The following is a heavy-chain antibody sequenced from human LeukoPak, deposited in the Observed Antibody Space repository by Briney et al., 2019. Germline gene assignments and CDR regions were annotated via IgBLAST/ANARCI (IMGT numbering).Heavy chain of an antibody. CDR2: MNPNSGNT. V-gene: IGHV1-8*01. D-gene: IGHD6-19*01. J-gene: IGHJ5*02. Sequence: GASVKVSCKASGYTFTSYDINWVRQATAQGLERMGWMNPNSGNTGYAQKFQGRVTMTRNTSISTAYMELSSLRSEDTAVYYCARGGRVAAGLAGWFDPWGQGTLVTVSS. CDR1: GYTFTSYD. CDR3: ARGGRVAAGLAGWFDP.